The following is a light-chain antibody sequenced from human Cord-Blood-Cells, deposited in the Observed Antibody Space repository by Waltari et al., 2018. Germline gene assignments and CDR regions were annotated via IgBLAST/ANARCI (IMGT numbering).Light chain of an antibody. CDR1: SGTSAINY. CDR3: QSYDSSNQV. V-gene: IGLV6-57*03. Sequence: NFMLPQPHSVSESPGKTVTIPCTRSSGTSAINYAQSYQQRPGSAPTTVIYEDNQRPSGVPDRFSGSIDSSSNSASLTISGLKTEDEADYYCQSYDSSNQVFGGGTKLTVL. CDR2: EDN. J-gene: IGLJ3*02.